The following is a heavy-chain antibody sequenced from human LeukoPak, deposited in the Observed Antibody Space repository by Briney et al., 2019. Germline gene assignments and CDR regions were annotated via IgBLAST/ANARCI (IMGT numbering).Heavy chain of an antibody. CDR3: ARGTSSSWGGRDDY. J-gene: IGHJ4*02. V-gene: IGHV1-8*01. CDR2: MNPRSGGT. CDR1: GYTFTSSG. Sequence: ASVKVSCKASGYTFTSSGINWVRLVAGHGLEWMGWMNPRSGGTGYAQKFQGRVTITRDTSINTAYMELSSLTSDDTALYYCARGTSSSWGGRDDYWGQGTLVTVSS. D-gene: IGHD6-6*01.